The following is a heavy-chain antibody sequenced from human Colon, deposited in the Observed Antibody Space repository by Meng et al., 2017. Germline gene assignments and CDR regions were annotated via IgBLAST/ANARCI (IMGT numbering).Heavy chain of an antibody. CDR1: GYSFTSYG. CDR3: ARDERGGPYYFDY. Sequence: QVQIVQFGAELKQPGASVKVSCQASGYSFTSYGMHCLRQAHGQRPELMGWIYTADNNRRNSQKFQYRLTITRDTFAGTAYMELSSLRSEDTAVYLCARDERGGPYYFDYWGQGTLFTVSS. J-gene: IGHJ4*02. CDR2: IYTADNNR. V-gene: IGHV1-3*04.